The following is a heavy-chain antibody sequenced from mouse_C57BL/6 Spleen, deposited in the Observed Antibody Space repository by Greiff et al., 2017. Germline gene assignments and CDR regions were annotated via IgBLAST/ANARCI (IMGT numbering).Heavy chain of an antibody. Sequence: DVKLVESGGGLVKPGGSLKLSCAASGFTFSSYTMSWVRQTPEKRLEWVATISGGGGNTYYPDSVKGRFTISRDNAKNTLYLQMSSLRSEDTALYYCARETGYYFDYWGQGTTLTVSS. CDR2: ISGGGGNT. CDR1: GFTFSSYT. D-gene: IGHD4-1*01. CDR3: ARETGYYFDY. J-gene: IGHJ2*01. V-gene: IGHV5-9*01.